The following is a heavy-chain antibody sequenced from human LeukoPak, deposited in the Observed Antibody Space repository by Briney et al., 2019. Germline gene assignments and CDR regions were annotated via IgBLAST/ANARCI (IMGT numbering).Heavy chain of an antibody. CDR2: IRNKANSYAT. V-gene: IGHV3-73*01. CDR1: GFTFSGSA. CDR3: TRRSRDVYNSDAFDM. J-gene: IGHJ3*02. D-gene: IGHD5-24*01. Sequence: GGSLRLSCAASGFTFSGSAMHWVRQASGKGLEGVGRIRNKANSYATGYAAPVKGRFTISRDDSKNTAYLQMNSLKTEDTAVYYCTRRSRDVYNSDAFDMWGQGTLVTVSS.